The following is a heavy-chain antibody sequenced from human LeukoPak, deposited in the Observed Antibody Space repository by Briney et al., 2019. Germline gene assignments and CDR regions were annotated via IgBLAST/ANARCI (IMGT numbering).Heavy chain of an antibody. J-gene: IGHJ6*03. D-gene: IGHD3-22*01. CDR3: ARSPESYYYDSSGYYYSRAYYYYMDV. CDR2: INPNSGGT. V-gene: IGHV1-2*02. CDR1: GYTFTGYY. Sequence: ASVKVSCKASGYTFTGYYMHWVRQAPGQGLEWMGWINPNSGGTNYAQKFQGRVTMTRDTSISTAYMELSRLRSDDTAVYYCARSPESYYYDSSGYYYSRAYYYYMDVWGKGTTVTVSS.